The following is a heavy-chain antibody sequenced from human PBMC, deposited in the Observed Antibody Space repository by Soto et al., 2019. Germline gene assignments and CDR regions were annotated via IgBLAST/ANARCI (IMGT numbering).Heavy chain of an antibody. V-gene: IGHV1-18*01. D-gene: IGHD2-15*01. J-gene: IGHJ4*02. CDR3: ARESMLMGATPLNS. CDR1: GYTFTSYG. Sequence: QVQLVQSGAEVKKPGASVKVSCKASGYTFTSYGISWVRQAPGQGLEWMGWISAHNGNTNYAQKLQGRVTMTTDTXTSTAYMELRSLRSDDTAVYYCARESMLMGATPLNSWGQGTLVTVSS. CDR2: ISAHNGNT.